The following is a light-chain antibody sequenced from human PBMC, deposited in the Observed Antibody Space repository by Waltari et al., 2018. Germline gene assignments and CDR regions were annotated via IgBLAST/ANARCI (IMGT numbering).Light chain of an antibody. CDR1: QTVSSNF. V-gene: IGKV3-20*01. J-gene: IGKJ4*01. CDR3: QQYDSSPRT. CDR2: GAS. Sequence: EIVLTQSPSTLSLSPGERATLSCRASQTVSSNFFAWYQQKPGQAPRRLMYGASNRAAGIPDRFSGSGSGTDFTLTISRLEPEDFAVYYCQQYDSSPRTFGGGTKVQIK.